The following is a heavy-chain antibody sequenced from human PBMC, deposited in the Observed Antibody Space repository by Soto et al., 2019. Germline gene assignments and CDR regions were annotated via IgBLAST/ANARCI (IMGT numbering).Heavy chain of an antibody. J-gene: IGHJ6*02. CDR2: IVPIFETT. V-gene: IGHV1-69*01. CDR1: GGTFSSFA. Sequence: QVQLVQSGAEVKRPGSSVKVSCKTSGGTFSSFAFNWVRQAPGQGLEWMGGIVPIFETTNYAQKFQGRVTLTADESTNTSYMELSNLRSEDTAMYSCENVKWPDQYYGMDVWGQGTTVTVS. D-gene: IGHD2-2*01. CDR3: ENVKWPDQYYGMDV.